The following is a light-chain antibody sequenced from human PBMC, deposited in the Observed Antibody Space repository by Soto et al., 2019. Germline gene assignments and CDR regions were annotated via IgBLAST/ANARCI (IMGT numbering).Light chain of an antibody. CDR2: DAS. J-gene: IGKJ5*01. Sequence: EIVLTQSPANLSLSPGERATLSCRSSQSVSSYLAWYQQKPGQAPRLLIYDASNRATGIPARFSGSGSGTDVTLTISSLDPEDFAVYYCQQRRNWPPITFGQGTRLEIK. V-gene: IGKV3-11*01. CDR3: QQRRNWPPIT. CDR1: QSVSSY.